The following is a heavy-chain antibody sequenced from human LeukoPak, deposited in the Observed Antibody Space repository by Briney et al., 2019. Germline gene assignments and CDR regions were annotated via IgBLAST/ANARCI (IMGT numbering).Heavy chain of an antibody. CDR3: ARVGELDEYYFDY. V-gene: IGHV1-18*01. D-gene: IGHD1-26*01. Sequence: ASVKVSCKASGYTFTSYGISWVRQAPGQGLEWMGWISPYNGNTNYAQKLQGRVTMTTDTSTSTVYMELSSLRSEDTAAYYCARVGELDEYYFDYWGQGTLVTVSS. CDR2: ISPYNGNT. J-gene: IGHJ4*02. CDR1: GYTFTSYG.